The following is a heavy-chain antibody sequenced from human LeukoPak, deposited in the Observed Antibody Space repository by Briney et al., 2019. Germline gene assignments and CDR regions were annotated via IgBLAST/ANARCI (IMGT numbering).Heavy chain of an antibody. D-gene: IGHD6-19*01. J-gene: IGHJ6*03. Sequence: SVKVSCKASGGTFSSYAISWVRQAPGQGLEWMGGIIPIFGTANYAQKFQGRVTITTDESTSTAYMELSSLRSEDTAVYYCARGPYNSGWYVGRYYYYYMDVWGKGTTVTVSS. V-gene: IGHV1-69*05. CDR1: GGTFSSYA. CDR3: ARGPYNSGWYVGRYYYYYMDV. CDR2: IIPIFGTA.